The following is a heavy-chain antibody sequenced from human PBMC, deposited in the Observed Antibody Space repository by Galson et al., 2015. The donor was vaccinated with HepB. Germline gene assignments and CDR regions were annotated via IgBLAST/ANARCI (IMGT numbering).Heavy chain of an antibody. Sequence: SLRLSCAASGFTVSSNYMSWVRQAPGKGLEWVSVIYSGGSTYYADSVKGRFTISRDNSKNTLYLQMNSLRAEDTAVYYCAREARADAFDIWGQGTMVTVSS. CDR2: IYSGGST. CDR3: AREARADAFDI. V-gene: IGHV3-66*01. J-gene: IGHJ3*02. CDR1: GFTVSSNY.